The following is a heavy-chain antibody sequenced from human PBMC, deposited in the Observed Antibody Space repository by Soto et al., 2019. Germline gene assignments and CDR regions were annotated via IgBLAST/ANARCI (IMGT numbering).Heavy chain of an antibody. J-gene: IGHJ4*02. CDR2: LSWNSGSI. D-gene: IGHD1-26*01. CDR3: AKSIHYPTTYYFDF. Sequence: EVQLVESGGGLVQPGRSLRLSCAASGFTFDDYAMHWVRQAPGKGLEWVSGLSWNSGSIGYADSVKGRFTISRDNAKNSLYLQMNSLRAEDTALYYCAKSIHYPTTYYFDFWGLGTLVTVSS. CDR1: GFTFDDYA. V-gene: IGHV3-9*01.